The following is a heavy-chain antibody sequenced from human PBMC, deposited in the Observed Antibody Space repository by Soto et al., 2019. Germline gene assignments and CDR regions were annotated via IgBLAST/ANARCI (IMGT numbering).Heavy chain of an antibody. V-gene: IGHV3-23*01. D-gene: IGHD3-22*01. CDR3: AKDRSYRDESSGPTYY. CDR2: ISGSGGST. CDR1: GFTFSSYA. J-gene: IGHJ4*02. Sequence: EVQLLESGGGLVQPGGSLRLSCAASGFTFSSYAMSWVRQAPGKGLEWVSDISGSGGSTYYADSVKGRFTISRDNSKHTLYLQMNSLRAEDTAVYYCAKDRSYRDESSGPTYYWGQGTLVTVSS.